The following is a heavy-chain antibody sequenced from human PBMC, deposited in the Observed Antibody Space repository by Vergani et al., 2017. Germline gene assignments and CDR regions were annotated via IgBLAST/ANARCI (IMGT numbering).Heavy chain of an antibody. CDR1: VFILCDQY. Sequence: EVQVVESGGGLVQPGGSLRLSCGPSVFILCDQYIDWLRHSPGKGLEWVGRIRNKANDYTTQYAASVKGRFTISRDDSKSYLYLQMNSLQTEDTALYYCVRVKGSNWNDHLYDIWGQGTLVTVSS. CDR3: VRVKGSNWNDHLYDI. J-gene: IGHJ3*02. CDR2: IRNKANDYTT. D-gene: IGHD1-1*01. V-gene: IGHV3-72*01.